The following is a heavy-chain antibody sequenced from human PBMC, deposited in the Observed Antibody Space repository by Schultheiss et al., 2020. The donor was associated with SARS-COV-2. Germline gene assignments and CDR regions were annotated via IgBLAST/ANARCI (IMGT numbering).Heavy chain of an antibody. D-gene: IGHD5-24*01. CDR2: IKKDGSEE. Sequence: GESLKISCVASGFTFSNYWMSWVRQAPGKGLEWMANIKKDGSEEYYVDSVRGRFIISRDNARNSLDLQMNSLRVDDTAVYYCAKEGEEMGTSWGQGTLVTVSS. CDR1: GFTFSNYW. V-gene: IGHV3-7*03. CDR3: AKEGEEMGTS. J-gene: IGHJ4*02.